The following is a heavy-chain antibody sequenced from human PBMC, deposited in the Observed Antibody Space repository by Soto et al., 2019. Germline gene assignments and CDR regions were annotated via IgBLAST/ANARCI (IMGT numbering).Heavy chain of an antibody. Sequence: EVQLVNSGGGLVQPGGSLRLSCAASGFTFSSYGMNWVRKAQGKGLEWVSYISGGAGTTNYADSVKGRFTISRDKAKRALYLLLNSRRDDDTAVYYCARGGAGRRDYGGQGTLVGVSS. CDR1: GFTFSSYG. CDR3: ARGGAGRRDY. J-gene: IGHJ4*02. V-gene: IGHV3-48*02. CDR2: ISGGAGTT. D-gene: IGHD6-13*01.